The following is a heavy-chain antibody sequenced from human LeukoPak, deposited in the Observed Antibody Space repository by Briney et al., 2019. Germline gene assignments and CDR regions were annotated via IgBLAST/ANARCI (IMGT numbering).Heavy chain of an antibody. CDR1: GYTFTSYY. V-gene: IGHV1-2*02. CDR3: LFGQLPVWGSYRRNPDAFDI. D-gene: IGHD3-16*02. J-gene: IGHJ3*02. Sequence: HRASVKVSCKASGYTFTSYYMHWVRQAPGQGLEWMGGIIPIFGTANYAQKFQGRVTMTRDTSISTAYMELSRLRSDDTAVYYCLFGQLPVWGSYRRNPDAFDIWGQGTMVTVSS. CDR2: IIPIFGTA.